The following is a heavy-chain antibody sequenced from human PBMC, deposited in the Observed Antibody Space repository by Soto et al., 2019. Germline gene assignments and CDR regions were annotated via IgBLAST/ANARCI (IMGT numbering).Heavy chain of an antibody. D-gene: IGHD2-2*01. CDR1: GYTFTSYG. Sequence: GASVKVSCKASGYTFTSYGISWVRQAPGQGLEWMGWISAYNGNTNYAQKLQGRVTMTTDTSTSTAYMELRSLRSDDTAVYYCASPWGVPAAPNRAYYYGMDVWGQGTTVTVSS. CDR2: ISAYNGNT. CDR3: ASPWGVPAAPNRAYYYGMDV. V-gene: IGHV1-18*01. J-gene: IGHJ6*02.